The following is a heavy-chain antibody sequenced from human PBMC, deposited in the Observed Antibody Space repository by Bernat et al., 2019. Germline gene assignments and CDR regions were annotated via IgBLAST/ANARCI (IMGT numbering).Heavy chain of an antibody. J-gene: IGHJ5*02. D-gene: IGHD5-18*01. CDR3: AKDGGYSYGYFGL. CDR1: GFTFSSYG. Sequence: QVQLVESGGGVVQPGRSLRLSCAASGFTFSSYGMHWVRQAPGKGLEWVAVISYDGSNKYYADSVKGRFTISRVNSKNTLYLQMNSLRAEDTAVYYCAKDGGYSYGYFGLWGQGTLVTVSS. V-gene: IGHV3-30*18. CDR2: ISYDGSNK.